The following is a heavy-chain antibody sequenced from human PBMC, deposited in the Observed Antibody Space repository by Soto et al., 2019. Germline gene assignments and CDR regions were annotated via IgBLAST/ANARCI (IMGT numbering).Heavy chain of an antibody. V-gene: IGHV3-30-3*01. CDR1: GFTFSSYA. Sequence: GSLRLSCAASGFTFSSYAMHWVRQAPGKGLEWVAVISYDGSNKYYADSVKGRFTIFRDNSKNTLYLQMNSLRAEDTAVYYCATYDSSGYYQSSTTLYYFDYWGQGTLVTVSS. CDR2: ISYDGSNK. D-gene: IGHD3-22*01. J-gene: IGHJ4*02. CDR3: ATYDSSGYYQSSTTLYYFDY.